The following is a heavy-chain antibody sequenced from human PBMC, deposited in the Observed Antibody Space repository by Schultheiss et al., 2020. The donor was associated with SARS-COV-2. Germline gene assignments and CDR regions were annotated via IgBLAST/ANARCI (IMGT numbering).Heavy chain of an antibody. CDR2: ITSSSTI. V-gene: IGHV3-69-1*01. D-gene: IGHD2-15*01. CDR3: ARSGGGLIVGAFDI. CDR1: GFTFSSYA. Sequence: GGSLRLSCAASGFTFSSYAMHWVRQAPGKGLEWVSSITSSSTIYYADSVKGRFTISRDNAKNSLYLQMNSLRVEDTALYFCARSGGGLIVGAFDIWGQGTMVTVSS. J-gene: IGHJ3*02.